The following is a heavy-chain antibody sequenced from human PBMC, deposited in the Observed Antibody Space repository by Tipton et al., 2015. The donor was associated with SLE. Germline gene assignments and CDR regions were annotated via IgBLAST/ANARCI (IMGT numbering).Heavy chain of an antibody. CDR2: IFSSVNTDYNPSLKGT. CDR1: GGSISSNY. D-gene: IGHD1-26*01. Sequence: TLSLTCSVSGGSISSNYWSWIRQPPGKGLEWIGYIFSSVNTDYNPSLKGTNYNPSLKSRVTISVDTSKNHFSLKLNSVTAADTAVYYCARDWEGRWELHLGIWVYWGQGTLVTVSS. CDR3: ARDWEGRWELHLGIWVY. J-gene: IGHJ4*02. V-gene: IGHV4-4*09.